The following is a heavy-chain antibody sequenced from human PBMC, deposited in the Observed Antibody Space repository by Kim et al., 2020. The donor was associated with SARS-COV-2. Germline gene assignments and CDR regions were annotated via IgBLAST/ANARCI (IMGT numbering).Heavy chain of an antibody. V-gene: IGHV3-23*01. Sequence: TSSADPWTGRFTIARDNSKTTLYLQMNSLRAADTAVYYCANPRGGVTDFWGQGTLVTVSS. J-gene: IGHJ4*02. D-gene: IGHD2-21*02. CDR2: T. CDR3: ANPRGGVTDF.